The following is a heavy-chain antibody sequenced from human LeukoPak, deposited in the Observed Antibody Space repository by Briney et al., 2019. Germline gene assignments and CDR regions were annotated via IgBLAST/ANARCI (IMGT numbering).Heavy chain of an antibody. CDR3: ARVAGEYYGFWSGYPGGGYNWFDP. CDR2: IIPILGIA. V-gene: IGHV1-69*02. J-gene: IGHJ5*02. D-gene: IGHD3-3*01. CDR1: GGTFSSYT. Sequence: ASVKVSCKASGGTFSSYTISWVRQAPGQGLEWMGRIIPILGIANYAQKFQGRVTITADKSTSTAYMELSSLRSEDTAVYYCARVAGEYYGFWSGYPGGGYNWFDPWGQGTLVTVSS.